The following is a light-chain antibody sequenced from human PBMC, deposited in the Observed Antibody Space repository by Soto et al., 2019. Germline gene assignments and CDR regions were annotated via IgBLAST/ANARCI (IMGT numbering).Light chain of an antibody. CDR3: QQYYDVPQT. V-gene: IGKV4-1*01. J-gene: IGKJ1*01. CDR2: WAS. CDR1: QSVLYSSNNKNY. Sequence: DIVMTQSPDSLAVSLGERATINCKSSQSVLYSSNNKNYLAWYQQKPGQPPKLLIYWASTRESGVPDRFSGSGSGTEFTLTISSLQDEDVAVYYCQQYYDVPQTFGQGTKVEIK.